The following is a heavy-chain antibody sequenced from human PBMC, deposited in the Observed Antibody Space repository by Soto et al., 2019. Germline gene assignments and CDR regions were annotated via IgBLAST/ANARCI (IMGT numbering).Heavy chain of an antibody. J-gene: IGHJ6*01. Sequence: QVQLVQSGAEVTKPGSSVKVSCKASGGTFSRYAISWVRQAPGHGLEWMGGLIPIFGKANYAQKFQGRVTNSADKFTSTAYMEMRSLRSDNTAVYYCARQGGAFSDYYYGMDVCGQGTTVTVSS. D-gene: IGHD1-26*01. V-gene: IGHV1-69*14. CDR1: GGTFSRYA. CDR2: LIPIFGKA. CDR3: ARQGGAFSDYYYGMDV.